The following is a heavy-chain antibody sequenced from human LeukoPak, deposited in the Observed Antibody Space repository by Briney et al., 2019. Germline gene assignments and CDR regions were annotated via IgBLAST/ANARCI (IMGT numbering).Heavy chain of an antibody. CDR1: GFTVSSNY. CDR3: ARDKVGDYHYYGMDV. V-gene: IGHV3-66*01. CDR2: IYSGGST. D-gene: IGHD3-10*01. J-gene: IGHJ6*02. Sequence: PGGSLRLSCAASGFTVSSNYMSWVRQAPGKGLEWVSVIYSGGSTYYADSVKGRFTISRDNSKNTLYLQMNSLRAEDTAVYYCARDKVGDYHYYGMDVWGQGTTVTVSS.